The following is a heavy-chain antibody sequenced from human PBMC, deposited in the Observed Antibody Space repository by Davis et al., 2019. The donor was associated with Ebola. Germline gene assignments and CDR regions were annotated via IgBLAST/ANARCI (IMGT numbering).Heavy chain of an antibody. CDR3: TITVAGTSDY. J-gene: IGHJ4*02. Sequence: SVKVSCKASGGTFSSYAISWVRQAPGQGLEWMGGIIPIFGTANYAQKFQGRVTITANESTSTAYMELSSLRSEDTAVYYCTITVAGTSDYWGQGTLVTVSS. D-gene: IGHD6-19*01. V-gene: IGHV1-69*13. CDR2: IIPIFGTA. CDR1: GGTFSSYA.